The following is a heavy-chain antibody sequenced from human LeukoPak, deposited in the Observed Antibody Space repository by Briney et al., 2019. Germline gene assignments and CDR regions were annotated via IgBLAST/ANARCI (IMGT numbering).Heavy chain of an antibody. CDR3: VQGWRDN. CDR2: INQDSSEK. CDR1: GITFRNYW. D-gene: IGHD2-15*01. V-gene: IGHV3-7*01. J-gene: IGHJ4*02. Sequence: GVSLRLSCVASGITFRNYWMIWVRQAPGKGLEWVANINQDSSEKYYVDSVKGRFTISRDNAKNSLYLQLNTLRPEDTAVYYCVQGWRDNWGQGTLVTVSS.